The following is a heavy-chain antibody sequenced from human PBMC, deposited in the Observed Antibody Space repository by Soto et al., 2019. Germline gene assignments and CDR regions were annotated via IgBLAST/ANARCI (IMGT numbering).Heavy chain of an antibody. D-gene: IGHD4-17*01. CDR1: GGSISSYY. Sequence: QVQLQESGPGLVKPSETLSLTCTVSGGSISSYYWSWIRQPPGKGLEWIGYIYYSGSTNYNPSLXGXAXIXXDTSKYQLSLKLSSVTAADTAVYYCARRYGYYFDYWGQGTLVTVSS. CDR2: IYYSGST. J-gene: IGHJ4*02. V-gene: IGHV4-59*08. CDR3: ARRYGYYFDY.